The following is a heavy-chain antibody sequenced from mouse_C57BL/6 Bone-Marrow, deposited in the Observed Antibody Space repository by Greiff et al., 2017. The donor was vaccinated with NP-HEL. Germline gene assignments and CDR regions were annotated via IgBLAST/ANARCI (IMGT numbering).Heavy chain of an antibody. V-gene: IGHV1-72*01. CDR2: IDPNSGGT. CDR3: DRNSIIPYYYGSNYYSMDY. CDR1: GYTFTSYW. D-gene: IGHD1-1*01. Sequence: QVQLQQPGAELVKPGASVKLSCKASGYTFTSYWMHWVKQRPGRGLEWIGRIDPNSGGTNYNEKFKSKATLTVDKPYSTAYMQLSSLTSEDSAVYSCDRNSIIPYYYGSNYYSMDYWGQGTSVTVSS. J-gene: IGHJ4*01.